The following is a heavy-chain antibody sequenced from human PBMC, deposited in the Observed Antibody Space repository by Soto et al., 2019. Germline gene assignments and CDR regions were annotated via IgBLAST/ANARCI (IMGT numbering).Heavy chain of an antibody. V-gene: IGHV3-23*01. Sequence: EVQLLESGGRLVQPGGSLRLSCAASGFNFGSYAMSWVRQAPGKGLEWISTISGSGGSTSYADSVKGRFTVSRDNSKNTVHLQMTSLSAEDTAVYYCAKCGIFYIPGLFENWGQGTLVTVSS. CDR2: ISGSGGST. D-gene: IGHD1-26*01. CDR1: GFNFGSYA. CDR3: AKCGIFYIPGLFEN. J-gene: IGHJ4*02.